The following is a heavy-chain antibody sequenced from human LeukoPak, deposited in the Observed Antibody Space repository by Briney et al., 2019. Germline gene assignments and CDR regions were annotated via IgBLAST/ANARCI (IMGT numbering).Heavy chain of an antibody. V-gene: IGHV4-59*08. CDR3: ARHTYYDILTGIDY. D-gene: IGHD3-9*01. CDR1: GGSISSYY. J-gene: IGHJ4*02. Sequence: SETLSLTCTASGGSISSYYWSWIRQPPGKALDWMGYIYYSGSTTYNPSLKSRVTISVDTSKNQFSLKLSSVPAADTAVYYCARHTYYDILTGIDYWGQGTLVTVSS. CDR2: IYYSGST.